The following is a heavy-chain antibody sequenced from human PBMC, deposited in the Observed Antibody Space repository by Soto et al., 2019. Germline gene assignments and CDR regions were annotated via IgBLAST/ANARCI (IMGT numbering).Heavy chain of an antibody. D-gene: IGHD6-6*01. J-gene: IGHJ4*02. Sequence: SEALSLTCTVSGGSVSSGSYYWSLIRQPPGKGLEWIGYIYYSGSTNYNPSLKSRVTISVDTSKNQFSLKLSSVTAADTAVYYCARAARPGFDYWGQGTLVTVSS. V-gene: IGHV4-61*01. CDR2: IYYSGST. CDR1: GGSVSSGSYY. CDR3: ARAARPGFDY.